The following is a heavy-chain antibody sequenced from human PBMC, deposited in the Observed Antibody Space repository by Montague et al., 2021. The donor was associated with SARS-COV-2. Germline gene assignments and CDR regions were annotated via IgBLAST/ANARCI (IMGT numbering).Heavy chain of an antibody. CDR3: AREVRYYYDSSGPGAFDI. V-gene: IGHV4-59*01. D-gene: IGHD3-22*01. J-gene: IGHJ3*02. CDR2: INYSGST. CDR1: GGSISSYY. Sequence: SETLSPTCTVSGGSISSYYWSWIRQPPGKGLEWIGYINYSGSTNYNPSLKSRVTISVDTSKNQFSLKLSSVTAADTAVYYCAREVRYYYDSSGPGAFDIWGQGTMVTVSS.